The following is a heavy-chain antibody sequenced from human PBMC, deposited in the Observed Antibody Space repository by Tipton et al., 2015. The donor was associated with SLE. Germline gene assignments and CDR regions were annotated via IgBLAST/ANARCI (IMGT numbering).Heavy chain of an antibody. Sequence: QLVQSGAEVKKPGASVKVSCKASGYTFTGYYMHWVRQAPGQGLEWMGRINPNSGGTNYAQKFQGRVTMTRNTSMSTAYMELNSLRSEDTAVYYCARVPVRTTGGFGRFRMDVWGKGTTVTVSS. D-gene: IGHD5-12*01. CDR1: GYTFTGYY. CDR2: INPNSGGT. V-gene: IGHV1-2*06. J-gene: IGHJ6*04. CDR3: ARVPVRTTGGFGRFRMDV.